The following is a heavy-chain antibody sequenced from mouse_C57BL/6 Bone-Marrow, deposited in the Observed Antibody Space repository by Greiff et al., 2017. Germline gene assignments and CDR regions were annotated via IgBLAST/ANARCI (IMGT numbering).Heavy chain of an antibody. V-gene: IGHV5-6*01. Sequence: EVMLVESGGDLVKPGGSLKLSCAASGFTFSSYGMSWVRQTPDKRLEWVATISSGGSYTYYPDSVKGRFTISRDNAKNTLYLQMSSLKSEDTAMYYCARRFYYDYDGFAYWGQGTLVTVSA. CDR1: GFTFSSYG. D-gene: IGHD2-4*01. CDR2: ISSGGSYT. CDR3: ARRFYYDYDGFAY. J-gene: IGHJ3*01.